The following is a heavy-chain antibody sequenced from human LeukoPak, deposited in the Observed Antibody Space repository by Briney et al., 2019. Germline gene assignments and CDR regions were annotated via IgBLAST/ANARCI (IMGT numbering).Heavy chain of an antibody. CDR3: ARVDWMIGAFDI. CDR1: GFTFSDYY. V-gene: IGHV3-11*06. CDR2: ISSSSSFT. J-gene: IGHJ3*02. Sequence: GGSLRLSCAASGFTFSDYYMSWMRQAPGKGLEWLSHISSSSSFTHYADSVEGRFTISRDNAKNSLYLQMNSLRDEDTAVYYCARVDWMIGAFDIWGQGTMVTVSS. D-gene: IGHD3-22*01.